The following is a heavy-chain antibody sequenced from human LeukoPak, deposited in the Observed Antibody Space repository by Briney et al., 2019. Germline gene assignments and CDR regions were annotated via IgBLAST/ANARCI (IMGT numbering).Heavy chain of an antibody. CDR3: ASSGSYFSYYYFDY. CDR2: VGHSGSA. Sequence: SQTLSLTCTVSGGSINTNSYYWSWIRQPPGKGLEWIGDVGHSGSADYNPSLKSRVTVSADPSKTQFSLKLSSVTAADTAVYYCASSGSYFSYYYFDYWGQGTLVTVSS. CDR1: GGSINTNSYY. V-gene: IGHV4-39*07. J-gene: IGHJ4*02. D-gene: IGHD1-26*01.